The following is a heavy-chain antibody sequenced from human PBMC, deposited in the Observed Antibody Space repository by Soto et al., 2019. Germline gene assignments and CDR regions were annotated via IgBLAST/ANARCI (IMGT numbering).Heavy chain of an antibody. D-gene: IGHD3-22*01. J-gene: IGHJ5*02. CDR2: LIPIFGTS. Sequence: QVQLVQSGAEVKKPGSSVKVSCKASGGTFSDYGISWVRQAPGQGLEWMGGLIPIFGTSNYAQKFQGRVTITADESTSTAYMELSSLTSEDTAVYYCARGWDHYDSSGLLTWFDPWGQGTLGTVSS. CDR1: GGTFSDYG. CDR3: ARGWDHYDSSGLLTWFDP. V-gene: IGHV1-69*01.